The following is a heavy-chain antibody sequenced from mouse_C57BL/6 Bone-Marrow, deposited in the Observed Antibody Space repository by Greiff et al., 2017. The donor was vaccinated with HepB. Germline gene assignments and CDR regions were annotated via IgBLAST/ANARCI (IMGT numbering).Heavy chain of an antibody. CDR2: ITHSGET. Sequence: VKLQESGPGLVKPSQSLFLTCSITGFPITSGYYWIWIRQSPGKPLEWMGYITHSGETFYNPSLQSPISITRETSKNQFFLQLNSVTTEDTAMYYCAGEKGTYDYGWYFDVWGTGTTVTVSS. CDR1: GFPITSGYY. V-gene: IGHV12-3*01. J-gene: IGHJ1*03. CDR3: AGEKGTYDYGWYFDV. D-gene: IGHD2-4*01.